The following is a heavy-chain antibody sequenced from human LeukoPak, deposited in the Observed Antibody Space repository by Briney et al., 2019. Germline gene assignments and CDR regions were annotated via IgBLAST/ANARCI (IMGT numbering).Heavy chain of an antibody. Sequence: PSETLSLTCTVSGGSISDYYWSWIRQPPGKGLEWIGYIYYSGSTNYNPSLKSRVTISVDTSKNQFSLRLSSVTAADTAVYYCARDKSTRLAGYWGQGTLVTVSS. CDR3: ARDKSTRLAGY. CDR2: IYYSGST. J-gene: IGHJ4*02. V-gene: IGHV4-59*01. CDR1: GGSISDYY. D-gene: IGHD6-6*01.